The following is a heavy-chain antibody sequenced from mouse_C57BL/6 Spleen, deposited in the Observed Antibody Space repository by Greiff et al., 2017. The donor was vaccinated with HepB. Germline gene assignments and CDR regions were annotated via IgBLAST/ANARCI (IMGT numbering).Heavy chain of an antibody. V-gene: IGHV5-12*01. CDR3: ERGDDGGVDY. J-gene: IGHJ2*01. Sequence: EVKLMESGGGLVQPGGSLKLSCAASGFTFSDYYMYWVRQTPEKRLEWVAYISNGGGSTYYPDTVKGRFTISRDNAKTTLYLQMSRLKSEDTAMFYCERGDDGGVDYWGQGTTLTVSS. D-gene: IGHD2-12*01. CDR1: GFTFSDYY. CDR2: ISNGGGST.